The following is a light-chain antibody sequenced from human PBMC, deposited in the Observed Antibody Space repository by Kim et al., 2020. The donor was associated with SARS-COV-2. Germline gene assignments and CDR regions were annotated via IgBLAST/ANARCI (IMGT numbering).Light chain of an antibody. Sequence: LGQTVTLTCQGDSLKNYYATWYQQRPGQAPLLFLYGKSNRPSGIPDRFSGSASGNTASLTITVTQAEDEADYYCTSRVSSGDHVVFGGGTQLTVL. CDR3: TSRVSSGDHVV. CDR2: GKS. J-gene: IGLJ2*01. CDR1: SLKNYY. V-gene: IGLV3-19*01.